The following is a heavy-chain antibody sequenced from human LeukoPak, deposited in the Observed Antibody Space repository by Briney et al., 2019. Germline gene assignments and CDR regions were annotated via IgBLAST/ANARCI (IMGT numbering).Heavy chain of an antibody. CDR1: GGSISSGGYS. V-gene: IGHV4-30-2*01. D-gene: IGHD3-22*01. CDR2: IYHSGST. Sequence: SSQTLSLTCAVSGGSISSGGYSWSWIRQPPGKGLEWIGYIYHSGSTYYNPSLKSRVTISVDTSKNQFSLKLSSVTAADTAVYYCARDHYDSSGSPLLGIYYYYYGMDVWGQGTTVTVSS. J-gene: IGHJ6*02. CDR3: ARDHYDSSGSPLLGIYYYYYGMDV.